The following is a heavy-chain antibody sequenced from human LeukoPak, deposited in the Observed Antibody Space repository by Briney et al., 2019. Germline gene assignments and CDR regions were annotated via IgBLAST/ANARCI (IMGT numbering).Heavy chain of an antibody. CDR3: ARGSPYDAFDI. CDR1: GGPISSYY. J-gene: IGHJ3*02. V-gene: IGHV4-59*01. Sequence: SEALSLTCTVSGGPISSYYWSWIRQPPGKGLEWIGYIYYSGSTNYNPSLKSRVTISVDTSKNQFSLKLSSVTAADTAVYYCARGSPYDAFDIWGQGTMVTVSS. CDR2: IYYSGST. D-gene: IGHD6-6*01.